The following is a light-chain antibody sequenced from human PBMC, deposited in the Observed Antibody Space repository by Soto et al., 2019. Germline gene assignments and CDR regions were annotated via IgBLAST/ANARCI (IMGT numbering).Light chain of an antibody. V-gene: IGKV1-27*01. CDR2: AAS. CDR3: QKYNGAPRT. J-gene: IGKJ1*01. Sequence: DIQMTQSPSSLSASVGDRVTITCRASQGINSFLAWYQQKPGKVPKLLIYAASTLQSGVPSRLRGSGSGTDFTLTISSLQPEDVATYYCQKYNGAPRTFGQGTKVDIK. CDR1: QGINSF.